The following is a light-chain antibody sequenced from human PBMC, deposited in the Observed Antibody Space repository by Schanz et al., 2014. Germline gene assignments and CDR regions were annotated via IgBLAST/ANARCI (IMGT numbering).Light chain of an antibody. CDR3: QQYNYWASIT. CDR1: QTVSSS. V-gene: IGKV3-15*01. J-gene: IGKJ2*01. CDR2: GAS. Sequence: EIVMTQSPGTLSVSPGERATLSCRASQTVSSSLAWYQQKPGQATRLLIYGASIRATDIPGRFSGSGSGTEFNLTISRLEYEDFAVFYCQQYNYWASITFGQGTKLEIK.